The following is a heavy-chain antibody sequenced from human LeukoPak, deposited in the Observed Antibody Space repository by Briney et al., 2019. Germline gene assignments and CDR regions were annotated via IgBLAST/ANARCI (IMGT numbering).Heavy chain of an antibody. V-gene: IGHV1-69*13. J-gene: IGHJ6*03. CDR3: ATNILGYCSSTSCPYAHYYYYYMDV. CDR1: GGTFSSYA. Sequence: SEKVSCKASGGTFSSYAISWVRQAPGQGLEWMGGIIPIFGTANYAQKFQGRVTITADESTSTAYMELSSLRSEDTAVYYCATNILGYCSSTSCPYAHYYYYYMDVWGKGTTVTVSS. CDR2: IIPIFGTA. D-gene: IGHD2-2*01.